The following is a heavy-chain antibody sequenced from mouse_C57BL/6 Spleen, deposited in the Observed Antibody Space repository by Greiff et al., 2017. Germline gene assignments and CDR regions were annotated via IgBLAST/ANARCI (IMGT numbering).Heavy chain of an antibody. CDR2: INPNNGCT. CDR3: ARSDDYGDFDY. J-gene: IGHJ2*01. CDR1: GYTFTDYY. D-gene: IGHD2-4*01. Sequence: EVQLQQSGPELVKPGASVKISCKASGYTFTDYYMNWVKQSHGKSLEWIGDINPNNGCTSYNQKFKGKATLTVDKSFSTAYMALRSLTSEDSAVDYCARSDDYGDFDYWGQGTTLTVSS. V-gene: IGHV1-26*01.